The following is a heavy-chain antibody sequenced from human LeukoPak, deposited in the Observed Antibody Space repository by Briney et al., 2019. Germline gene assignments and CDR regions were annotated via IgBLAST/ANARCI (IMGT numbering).Heavy chain of an antibody. D-gene: IGHD6-13*01. CDR2: INPNTGGT. CDR3: AKVPPPLTAAGNWLDP. J-gene: IGHJ5*02. CDR1: GYTFTGYY. Sequence: ASVKVSCKASGYTFTGYYIHWVRQAPGQGLEWMGRINPNTGGTNYAQKFQGRVTMTRDTSITTAYMELSRLTSDDTAIYYCAKVPPPLTAAGNWLDPWGQGALVTVSS. V-gene: IGHV1-2*06.